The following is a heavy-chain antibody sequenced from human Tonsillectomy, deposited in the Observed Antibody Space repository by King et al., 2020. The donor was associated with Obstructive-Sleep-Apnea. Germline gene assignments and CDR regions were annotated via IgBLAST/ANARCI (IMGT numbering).Heavy chain of an antibody. Sequence: QLVQSGAEVKKPGASVKVSCRASGYTFTSYDINWVRQATGQGLEWVGRMSPNSGNTGFAQKFQGRVTMTRNTSIGTAYMELSSLRSDDTAVYYCSSTGLTPGAPDDHWGQGTLVTVSS. CDR2: MSPNSGNT. D-gene: IGHD4-23*01. V-gene: IGHV1-8*01. CDR3: SSTGLTPGAPDDH. CDR1: GYTFTSYD. J-gene: IGHJ4*02.